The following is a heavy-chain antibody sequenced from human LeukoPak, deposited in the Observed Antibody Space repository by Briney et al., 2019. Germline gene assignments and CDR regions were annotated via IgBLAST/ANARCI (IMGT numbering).Heavy chain of an antibody. Sequence: SETLSLTCTVSGGSIRSYYWSWIRQPPGKGLEWIGYIYDSGSTNYNPSLKSRVTISVDTSKNQFSLKLSSVTAADSAVYYCASHYYDCSDSYSFDYWGQGTLVTVSS. V-gene: IGHV4-59*08. J-gene: IGHJ4*02. CDR1: GGSIRSYY. CDR3: ASHYYDCSDSYSFDY. CDR2: IYDSGST. D-gene: IGHD3-22*01.